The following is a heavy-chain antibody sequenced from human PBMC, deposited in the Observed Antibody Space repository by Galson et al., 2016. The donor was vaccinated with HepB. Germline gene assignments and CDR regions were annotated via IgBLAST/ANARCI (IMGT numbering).Heavy chain of an antibody. Sequence: RLSXADSXXXFNTYGMNWVRQAPGKGLEWVSYISSASSIXYYADSVKGRFTISRDNARHSLYLEMNSLRGEDTAMYYCARDYVPGAWGQGVLVTVSS. CDR3: ARDYVPGA. V-gene: IGHV3-48*04. CDR1: XXXFNTYG. D-gene: IGHD3-10*01. J-gene: IGHJ5*02. CDR2: ISSASSIX.